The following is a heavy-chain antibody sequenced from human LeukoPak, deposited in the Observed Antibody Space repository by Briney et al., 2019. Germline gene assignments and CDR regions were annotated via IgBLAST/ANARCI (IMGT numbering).Heavy chain of an antibody. D-gene: IGHD3-22*01. CDR1: GFTFSDNQ. CDR2: ISSTGNTI. Sequence: GGSLRLSCAASGFTFSDNQMAWIRQAPGKGLEWVSHISSTGNTIFYVDSVKGRFTISRDDAKNSVYLQMNSLRAEDTAVYYCARRDCDSIKCRGSNWFDPWGQGTLVSVSS. V-gene: IGHV3-11*04. J-gene: IGHJ5*02. CDR3: ARRDCDSIKCRGSNWFDP.